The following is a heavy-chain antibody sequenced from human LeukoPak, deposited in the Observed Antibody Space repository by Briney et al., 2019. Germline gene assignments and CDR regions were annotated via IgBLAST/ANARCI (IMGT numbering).Heavy chain of an antibody. J-gene: IGHJ4*02. CDR2: IYYSGTT. CDR3: ARARIAAAGYHFDY. CDR1: GGSISSSPYY. V-gene: IGHV4-39*07. Sequence: SETLSLTCTVSGGSISSSPYYWGWIRQPPGKGLEWIGSIYYSGTTHYSPSLESRVTISVDTSKNQFSLKLSSVTAADTAVYYCARARIAAAGYHFDYWGQGTLVTVSS. D-gene: IGHD6-13*01.